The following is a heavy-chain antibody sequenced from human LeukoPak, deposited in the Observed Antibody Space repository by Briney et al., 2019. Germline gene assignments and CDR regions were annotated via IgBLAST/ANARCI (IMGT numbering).Heavy chain of an antibody. Sequence: SETLSLTCAVYGGSPSGYFYSWIRKPPGKGLEWIGETDPSGITYYKPPLKSRATISVDTFKNQFSLKLESVTAADTAVYYCGRRWVSYFHQDVWSTGTTVIVSS. CDR3: GRRWVSYFHQDV. CDR1: GGSPSGYF. J-gene: IGHJ6*04. CDR2: TDPSGIT. D-gene: IGHD1-26*01. V-gene: IGHV4-34*01.